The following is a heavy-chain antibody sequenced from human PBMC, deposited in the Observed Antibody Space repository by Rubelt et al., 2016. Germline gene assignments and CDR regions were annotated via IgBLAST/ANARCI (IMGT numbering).Heavy chain of an antibody. Sequence: QVQLQESGPGLVTSSQTLSLTCTVSGGYITSGGYYWSWIRQHPGKGLEWIGYVYYSGSTYYNPSLKSRVTISVDTSKNQCSLKLSSATAADTAVYYCARDAEESYFDYWGQGTMVTVSS. CDR1: GGYITSGGYY. CDR2: VYYSGST. J-gene: IGHJ4*02. V-gene: IGHV4-31*03. CDR3: ARDAEESYFDY.